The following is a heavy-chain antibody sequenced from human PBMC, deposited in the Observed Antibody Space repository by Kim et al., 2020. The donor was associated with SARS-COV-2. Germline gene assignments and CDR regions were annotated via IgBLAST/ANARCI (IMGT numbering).Heavy chain of an antibody. V-gene: IGHV3-23*01. J-gene: IGHJ3*02. Sequence: YADSVKGRFTISRDKSKNTLYLQMNSLRAEDTAVYYCAKPSSLYVYAFDIWGQGTMVTVSS. D-gene: IGHD2-2*02. CDR3: AKPSSLYVYAFDI.